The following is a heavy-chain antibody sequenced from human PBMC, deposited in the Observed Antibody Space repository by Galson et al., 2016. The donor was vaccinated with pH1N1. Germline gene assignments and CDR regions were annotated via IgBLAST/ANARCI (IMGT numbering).Heavy chain of an antibody. CDR2: INNIGSNT. CDR3: AREDYYDSSGFGY. Sequence: LRLSCAASGFTFRTYAMHWVRQAPGKGLEYVSGINNIGSNTYYASSFKGRFTISRDNSKNTLYLQMGSLRAENMAAYYCAREDYYDSSGFGYWGQGTLVTVSS. D-gene: IGHD3-22*01. J-gene: IGHJ4*02. V-gene: IGHV3-64*01. CDR1: GFTFRTYA.